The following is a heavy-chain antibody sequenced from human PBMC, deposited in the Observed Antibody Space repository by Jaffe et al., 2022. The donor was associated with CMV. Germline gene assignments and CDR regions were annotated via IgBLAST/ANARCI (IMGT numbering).Heavy chain of an antibody. CDR3: TRTRLDGEYPDDFYYYYYVDV. Sequence: EVQLVESAGGLVQAGRSLRLSCTTSGFIFRDYAMTWVRQGPGKGLEWVAFIKSKAYGETTDYAASVKGRFTISRDDSKSIVYLQMNSLKTEDTAMYYCTRTRLDGEYPDDFYYYYYVDVWGKGTTVTVSS. CDR2: IKSKAYGETT. CDR1: GFIFRDYA. V-gene: IGHV3-49*04. J-gene: IGHJ6*03. D-gene: IGHD4-17*01.